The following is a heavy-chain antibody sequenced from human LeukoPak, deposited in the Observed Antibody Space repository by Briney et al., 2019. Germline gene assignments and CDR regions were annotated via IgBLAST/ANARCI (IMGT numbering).Heavy chain of an antibody. Sequence: GGSLRLSCAASGFTFSDYYMSWIRQAPGKGLEWVSAISGSGGSTYYADSVKGRFTISRDNSKNTLYLQMNSLRAEDTAVYYCAKVPQIPPWYFDYWGQGTLVTVSS. CDR1: GFTFSDYY. J-gene: IGHJ4*02. CDR3: AKVPQIPPWYFDY. V-gene: IGHV3-23*01. CDR2: ISGSGGST.